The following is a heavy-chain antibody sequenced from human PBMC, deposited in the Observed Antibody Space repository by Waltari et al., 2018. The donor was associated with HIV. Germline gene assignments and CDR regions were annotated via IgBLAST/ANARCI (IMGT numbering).Heavy chain of an antibody. CDR1: VFTFSSFN. CDR2: IGRSGDYI. Sequence: EVQLVESAAGLVKPGVSLSLSCAASVFTFSSFNMNWVRKAPGKGLEWVASIGRSGDYIYYADSVKGRFTSSRDNAKNSLFLQMNSLRGEDTAVYYCVRHINSGYDYWGQGTLVTVSS. V-gene: IGHV3-21*01. CDR3: VRHINSGYDY. D-gene: IGHD5-12*01. J-gene: IGHJ4*02.